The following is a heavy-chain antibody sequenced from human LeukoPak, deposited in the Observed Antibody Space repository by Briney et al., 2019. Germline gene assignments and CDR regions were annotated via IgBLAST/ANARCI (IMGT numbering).Heavy chain of an antibody. CDR2: ISYDGSSK. CDR3: ARDLCSSTSCYRTVPFDY. Sequence: GGSLRLSCAASGFTFSSCAVHWVRQAPGKWLEWVAVISYDGSSKYYADSVKGRFTISRDNSKNTLYLQMNSLRSEDTAVYYCARDLCSSTSCYRTVPFDYWGQGTLVTVSS. D-gene: IGHD2-2*01. CDR1: GFTFSSCA. V-gene: IGHV3-30-3*01. J-gene: IGHJ4*02.